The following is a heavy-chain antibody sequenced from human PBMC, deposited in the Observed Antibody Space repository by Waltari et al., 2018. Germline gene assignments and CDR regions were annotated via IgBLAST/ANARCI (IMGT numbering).Heavy chain of an antibody. J-gene: IGHJ6*03. Sequence: QVQLQQWGAGLLKPSETLSLPCAVYGGSFSGYYWSWIRQPPGKGLEWIGEINHSGSTNYNPSLKSRVTISVDTSKNQFSLKLSSVTAADTAVYYCARGRVEWLRLSTYYYMDVWGKGTTVTVSS. V-gene: IGHV4-34*01. D-gene: IGHD5-12*01. CDR1: GGSFSGYY. CDR2: INHSGST. CDR3: ARGRVEWLRLSTYYYMDV.